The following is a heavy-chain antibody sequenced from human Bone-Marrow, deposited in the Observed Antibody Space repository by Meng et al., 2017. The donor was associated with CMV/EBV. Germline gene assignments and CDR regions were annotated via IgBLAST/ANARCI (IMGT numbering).Heavy chain of an antibody. CDR1: GFTVSSNY. CDR3: ARVSRSTIFGVVNYGMDV. Sequence: GGSLRLSCAASGFTVSSNYMSWVRQAPGKGLEWVSVIYSGGSTYYADSVKGRFTISRDNSKNTLYLQMNSLRAEDTAVYYCARVSRSTIFGVVNYGMDVWGQGTTVTVSS. J-gene: IGHJ6*02. D-gene: IGHD3-3*01. CDR2: IYSGGST. V-gene: IGHV3-53*01.